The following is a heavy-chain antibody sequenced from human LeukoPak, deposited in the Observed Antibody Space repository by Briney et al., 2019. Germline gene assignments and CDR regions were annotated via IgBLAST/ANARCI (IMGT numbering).Heavy chain of an antibody. CDR1: GFTFSSYA. J-gene: IGHJ4*02. CDR3: VKDGSATTVTTMRAY. CDR2: ISSNGGST. Sequence: GGSLRLSCSASGFTFSSYAMHWVRQAPGKGLEYVSAISSNGGSTYYADSVKGRFTISRDNSKNTLYLQMSSLRAEDTAVCYCVKDGSATTVTTMRAYWGQGTLVTVSS. D-gene: IGHD4-17*01. V-gene: IGHV3-64D*09.